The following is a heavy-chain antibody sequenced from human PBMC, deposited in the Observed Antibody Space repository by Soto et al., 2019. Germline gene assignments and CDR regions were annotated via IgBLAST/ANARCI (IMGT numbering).Heavy chain of an antibody. CDR3: ARDLHGDYTLLDY. J-gene: IGHJ4*02. V-gene: IGHV3-74*01. D-gene: IGHD4-17*01. CDR2: INSDGSST. CDR1: GFTFSSYW. Sequence: GGSLRLSCAASGFTFSSYWMHWVRQAPGKGPVWVSRINSDGSSTSYADSVKGRFTISRDNAKNTLYLQMNSLRAEDTAVYYCARDLHGDYTLLDYWGQGTLVTVSS.